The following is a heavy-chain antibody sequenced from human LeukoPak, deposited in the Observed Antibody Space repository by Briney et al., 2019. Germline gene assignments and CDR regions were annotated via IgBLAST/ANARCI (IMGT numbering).Heavy chain of an antibody. Sequence: SETLSLTCTVSGGSISSYYWSWIRQPPGKGLEWIGYIYTSGSTNYNPSLKNRVTISVDTSKNQFSLKLSSVTAADTAVYYCARLRPRGVYGSGQYYYYYYMDVWGKGTTVTVSS. CDR1: GGSISSYY. CDR2: IYTSGST. V-gene: IGHV4-4*09. D-gene: IGHD3-10*01. J-gene: IGHJ6*03. CDR3: ARLRPRGVYGSGQYYYYYYMDV.